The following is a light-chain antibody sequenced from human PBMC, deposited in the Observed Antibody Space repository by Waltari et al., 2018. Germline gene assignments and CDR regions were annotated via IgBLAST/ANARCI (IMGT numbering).Light chain of an antibody. J-gene: IGLJ2*01. CDR1: SSDVGYFKR. V-gene: IGLV2-23*02. CDR2: AVS. CDR3: SSYAGSSKGV. Sequence: QSALTQPASVSGSPGQWITIPCTGASSDVGYFKRVSWYHKHPGKAPKLMIYAVSKRPSGVSDRFSGSKSGDMASLTISGLQPEDEAEYFCSSYAGSSKGVFGGGTKVTVL.